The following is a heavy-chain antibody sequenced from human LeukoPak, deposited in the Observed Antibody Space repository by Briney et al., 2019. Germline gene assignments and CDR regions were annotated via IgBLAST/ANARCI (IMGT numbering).Heavy chain of an antibody. Sequence: ASVKVSCKASGYTLTSYYLHWVRQAPGQGLEWMAIINPSGDTTSHAQKFQGRVTMTRDTSASTAYMELSSLRSEDTAVYYCARDHPPATGTAWFDPWGQGTLVTVSS. CDR3: ARDHPPATGTAWFDP. CDR1: GYTLTSYY. CDR2: INPSGDTT. J-gene: IGHJ5*02. D-gene: IGHD6-13*01. V-gene: IGHV1-46*01.